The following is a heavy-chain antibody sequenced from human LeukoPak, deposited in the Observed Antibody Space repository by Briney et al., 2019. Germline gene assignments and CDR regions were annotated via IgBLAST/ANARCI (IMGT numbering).Heavy chain of an antibody. V-gene: IGHV3-7*01. CDR1: GYIFSTYW. J-gene: IGHJ4*02. D-gene: IGHD2-2*01. CDR2: IKQDGSEK. CDR3: ARGRECSGPGCYFPGIY. Sequence: QTGGSLRLSCVGSGYIFSTYWMNWVRQAPGKGLEWVANIKQDGSEKYHVDSVKGRFTISRDNAKNSLYLQMDSLRVEDTAVYYCARGRECSGPGCYFPGIYWGQGTLVTVSS.